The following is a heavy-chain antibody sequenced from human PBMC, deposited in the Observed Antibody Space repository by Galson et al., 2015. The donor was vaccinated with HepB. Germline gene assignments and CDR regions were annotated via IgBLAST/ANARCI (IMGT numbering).Heavy chain of an antibody. Sequence: SLRLSCAASGFTFSSYAMSWVRQAPGKGLEWVSAISGSGGSTYYADSVKGRFTISRDNSKNTLYLQMNSLRAEDTAVYYCAKDISGSYYGPHGAFDIWGQGTMVTVSS. CDR1: GFTFSSYA. V-gene: IGHV3-23*01. J-gene: IGHJ3*02. D-gene: IGHD1-26*01. CDR2: ISGSGGST. CDR3: AKDISGSYYGPHGAFDI.